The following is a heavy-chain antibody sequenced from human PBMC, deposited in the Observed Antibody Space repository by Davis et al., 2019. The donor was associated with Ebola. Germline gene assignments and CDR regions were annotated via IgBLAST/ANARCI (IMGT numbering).Heavy chain of an antibody. V-gene: IGHV3-15*01. CDR1: GFTFSNAW. J-gene: IGHJ6*02. CDR2: IKSKTDGGTT. Sequence: GGSLRLSCAASGFTFSNAWMSWVRQAPGKGLEWVGRIKSKTDGGTTDYAAPVKGRFTISRDDSKNTLYLQMNSLKTEATAVYYCTHERVTMIVVVITFDGMDVWGQGTTVTVSS. D-gene: IGHD3-22*01. CDR3: THERVTMIVVVITFDGMDV.